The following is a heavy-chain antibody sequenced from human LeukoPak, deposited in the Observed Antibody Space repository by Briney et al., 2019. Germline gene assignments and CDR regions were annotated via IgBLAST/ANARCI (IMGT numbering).Heavy chain of an antibody. J-gene: IGHJ4*02. CDR1: GFTFSSYS. CDR3: ARVKASYNTGPFDY. Sequence: PGGSLRLSCAASGFTFSSYSMNWVRQAPGKGLEWVSYLSSSSSTIYYADSVKGRFTISRDNAKNSMYLQMNSLRAEDTAVNYCARVKASYNTGPFDYWGQGNLVTVSS. D-gene: IGHD2-8*02. CDR2: LSSSSSTI. V-gene: IGHV3-48*01.